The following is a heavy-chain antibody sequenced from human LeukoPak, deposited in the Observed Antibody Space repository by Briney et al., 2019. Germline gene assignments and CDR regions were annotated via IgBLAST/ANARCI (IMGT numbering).Heavy chain of an antibody. J-gene: IGHJ4*02. Sequence: GGSLRLSCVVSGFSVRTTYMSWVRQAPGKGPEWVSVVYTGGGTDHADSVKGRFTISSDNSKNTLSLQMNSLRVEDTAIYYCTRSGYRHPYHFDSWGQGTLVTVSS. CDR1: GFSVRTTY. CDR3: TRSGYRHPYHFDS. D-gene: IGHD3-22*01. V-gene: IGHV3-53*01. CDR2: VYTGGGT.